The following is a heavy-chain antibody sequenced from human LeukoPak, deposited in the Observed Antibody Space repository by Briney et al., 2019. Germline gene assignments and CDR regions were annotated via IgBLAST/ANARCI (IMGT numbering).Heavy chain of an antibody. CDR1: GGSVSSGSYY. Sequence: SETLSLTCTVSGGSVSSGSYYWSWIRQPPGKGLEWIGYIYYSGSTNYNPSLKSRVTISVDTSKNQFSLKLSSVTAADTAVYYCARTGGSYAVNYWGQGTLVTVSS. V-gene: IGHV4-61*01. D-gene: IGHD1-26*01. CDR2: IYYSGST. CDR3: ARTGGSYAVNY. J-gene: IGHJ4*02.